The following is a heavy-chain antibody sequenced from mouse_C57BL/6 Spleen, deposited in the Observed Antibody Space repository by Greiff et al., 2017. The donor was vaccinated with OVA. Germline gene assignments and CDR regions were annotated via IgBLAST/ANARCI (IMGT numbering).Heavy chain of an antibody. CDR1: GYTFTSYG. CDR2: IYPRSGNT. Sequence: VQLQQSGAELARPGASVKLSCKASGYTFTSYGISWVKQRTGQGLEWIGEIYPRSGNTYYNEKFKGKATLTADKSSSTAYMELRSLTSEDSAVYFCARDTTTVVAYYYAMDYWGQGTSVTVSS. D-gene: IGHD1-1*01. J-gene: IGHJ4*01. V-gene: IGHV1-81*01. CDR3: ARDTTTVVAYYYAMDY.